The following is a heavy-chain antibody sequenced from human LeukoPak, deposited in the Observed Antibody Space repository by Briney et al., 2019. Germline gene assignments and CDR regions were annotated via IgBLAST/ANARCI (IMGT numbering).Heavy chain of an antibody. Sequence: AAVHVSYQASGYSVLHTGINWLRRAPGHGLEWMGWISPYKGNTNYAQQFQNRVSLTTVTSSRTSYMELRSLRSDDTATYYCARDHGGFWSGSAGFWGEGILLSVSS. CDR2: ISPYKGNT. D-gene: IGHD3-3*01. CDR1: GYSVLHTG. CDR3: ARDHGGFWSGSAGF. J-gene: IGHJ4*02. V-gene: IGHV1-18*01.